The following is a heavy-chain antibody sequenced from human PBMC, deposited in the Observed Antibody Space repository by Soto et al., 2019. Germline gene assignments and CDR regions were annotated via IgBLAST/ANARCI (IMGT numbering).Heavy chain of an antibody. Sequence: GGSLRLSCAASGFTFSSYAMHWVRQAPGKGLEWVAVISYDGSNKYYADSVKGRFTISRDNSKNTLYLQMNSLRAEDTAVYYCARDPLKAVTTRRYFDYWGQGTLVTVSS. CDR3: ARDPLKAVTTRRYFDY. V-gene: IGHV3-30-3*01. J-gene: IGHJ4*02. D-gene: IGHD4-17*01. CDR1: GFTFSSYA. CDR2: ISYDGSNK.